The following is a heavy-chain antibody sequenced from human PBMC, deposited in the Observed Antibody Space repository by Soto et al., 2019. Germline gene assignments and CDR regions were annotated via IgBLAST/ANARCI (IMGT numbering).Heavy chain of an antibody. CDR2: IGSSGNTI. D-gene: IGHD6-13*01. CDR1: GFTFSDYY. V-gene: IGHV3-11*01. CDR3: ARNSSSSWHFDY. J-gene: IGHJ4*02. Sequence: QVQLVESGGGLVKPGGSLRLSCAASGFTFSDYYMSWLRQAPGKGLEWVSYIGSSGNTIYYADSVKGRFTISRDNAKNSLYLQMNSLRAEDTAVYYCARNSSSSWHFDYWGQGTLVTVSS.